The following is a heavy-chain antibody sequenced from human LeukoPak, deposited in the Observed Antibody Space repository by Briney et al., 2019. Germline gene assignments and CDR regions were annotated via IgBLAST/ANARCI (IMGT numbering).Heavy chain of an antibody. V-gene: IGHV4-34*01. CDR3: ARVEEGYGSGRRENYYYYYMDV. CDR2: INHGGST. D-gene: IGHD3-10*01. CDR1: GGSFSGDF. J-gene: IGHJ6*03. Sequence: SETLSLTCAVYGGSFSGDFWSWIHQSPGKGLEWIGEINHGGSTTYNPSLQSRVTISVDTSKNQFSLKLSSVTAADTAVYYCARVEEGYGSGRRENYYYYYMDVWGKGTTVTISS.